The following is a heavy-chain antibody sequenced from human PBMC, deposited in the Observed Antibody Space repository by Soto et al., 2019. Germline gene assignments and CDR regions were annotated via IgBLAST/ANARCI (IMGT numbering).Heavy chain of an antibody. CDR1: GYTFTSYG. CDR2: ISAYNGNT. CDR3: ARGSSQWLVQGNYWFDP. J-gene: IGHJ5*02. Sequence: GASVKVSCKASGYTFTSYGISWVRQAPGQGLEWMGWISAYNGNTNYAQKFQGRVTITADESTSTAYMELSSLRSEDTAVYYCARGSSQWLVQGNYWFDPWGQGTLVTVSS. V-gene: IGHV1-18*01. D-gene: IGHD6-19*01.